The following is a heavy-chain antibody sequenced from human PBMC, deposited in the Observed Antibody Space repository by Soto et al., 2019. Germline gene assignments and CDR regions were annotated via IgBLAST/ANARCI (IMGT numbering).Heavy chain of an antibody. CDR3: AREGLAAGTAYYY. J-gene: IGHJ4*02. CDR2: IIPIFGTA. V-gene: IGHV1-69*12. Sequence: QVQLVQSGAEVKKPGSSVKVSCKASGGTFSSYAISWVRQAPGQGLEWMGGIIPIFGTANYAQKFQGRVTITADESTSTDYMELSSLRSEDTAVYSCAREGLAAGTAYYYWGQGTLVTVSS. CDR1: GGTFSSYA. D-gene: IGHD6-13*01.